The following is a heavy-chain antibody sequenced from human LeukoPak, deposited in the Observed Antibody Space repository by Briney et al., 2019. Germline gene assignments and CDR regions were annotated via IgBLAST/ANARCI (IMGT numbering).Heavy chain of an antibody. CDR2: IYHSGST. V-gene: IGHV4-30-2*01. D-gene: IGHD4-17*01. Sequence: PSETLSLTCAVPGGSISSGGYSWSWIRQPPGKGLEWIGYIYHSGSTYYNPSLKSRVTISVDRSKNQFSLKLSSVTAADTAVYYCASLDYGDGEGYWGQGTLVTVSS. J-gene: IGHJ4*02. CDR3: ASLDYGDGEGY. CDR1: GGSISSGGYS.